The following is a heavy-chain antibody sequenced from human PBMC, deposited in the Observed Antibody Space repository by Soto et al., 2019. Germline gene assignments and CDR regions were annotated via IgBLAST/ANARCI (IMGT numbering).Heavy chain of an antibody. CDR3: ARFIRGYSGYDPISHFDY. CDR2: IYYSGST. CDR1: GGSISSYY. D-gene: IGHD5-12*01. J-gene: IGHJ4*02. V-gene: IGHV4-59*01. Sequence: PSETLSLTCTVSGGSISSYYWSWIRQPPGKGLEWIGYIYYSGSTNYNPSLKSRVTISVDTSKNQFSLKLSSVTAADTAVYYCARFIRGYSGYDPISHFDYWGQGTLVTVPQ.